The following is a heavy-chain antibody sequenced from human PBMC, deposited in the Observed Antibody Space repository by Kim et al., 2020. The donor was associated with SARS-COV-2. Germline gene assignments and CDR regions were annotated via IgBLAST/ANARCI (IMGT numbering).Heavy chain of an antibody. D-gene: IGHD3-3*01. V-gene: IGHV4-34*01. CDR2: INHSGST. CDR3: ARGLRITIFGVVKGGETSINWFDP. Sequence: SETLSLTCAVYGGSFSGYYWSWIRQPPGKGLEWIGEINHSGSTNYNPSLKSRVTISVDTSKNQFSLKLSSVTAADTAVYYCARGLRITIFGVVKGGETSINWFDPWGQGTLVTVSS. CDR1: GGSFSGYY. J-gene: IGHJ5*02.